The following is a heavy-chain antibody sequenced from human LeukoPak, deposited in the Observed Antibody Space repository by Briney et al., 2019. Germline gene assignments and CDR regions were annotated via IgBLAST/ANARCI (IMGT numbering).Heavy chain of an antibody. CDR3: ARAGYGDSDFDY. CDR2: IYHSGNT. J-gene: IGHJ4*02. V-gene: IGHV4-38-2*02. CDR1: GYSISTSYY. Sequence: SETLSLTCIVSGYSISTSYYWGWIRQPPGKGLEWIGSIYHSGNTYYNPSLKSRVTISVDTSKNQFSLKLNSVTAADTAVYYCARAGYGDSDFDYWGQGTLVTVSS. D-gene: IGHD4-17*01.